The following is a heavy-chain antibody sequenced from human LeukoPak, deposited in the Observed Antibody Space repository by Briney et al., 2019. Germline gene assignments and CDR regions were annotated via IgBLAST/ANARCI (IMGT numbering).Heavy chain of an antibody. Sequence: GGSLRLSCAASGFTFSSYGMHWVRQAPGKGLGWVAFIRYDGSNKYYADSVKGRFTISRDNSKNTLYLQMNSLRAEDTAVYYCAKDILPFRYSSSSIDYWGQGTLVTVSS. V-gene: IGHV3-30*02. CDR1: GFTFSSYG. J-gene: IGHJ4*02. D-gene: IGHD6-6*01. CDR2: IRYDGSNK. CDR3: AKDILPFRYSSSSIDY.